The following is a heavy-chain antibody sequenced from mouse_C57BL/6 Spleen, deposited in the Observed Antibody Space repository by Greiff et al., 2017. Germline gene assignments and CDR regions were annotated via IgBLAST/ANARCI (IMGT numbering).Heavy chain of an antibody. V-gene: IGHV1-59*01. CDR2: IDPSDSYT. J-gene: IGHJ4*01. CDR1: GYTFTSYW. Sequence: QVQLQQPGAELVRPGTSVKLSCKASGYTFTSYWMHWVKQRPGQGLEWIGVIDPSDSYTNYNQKFKGKATLTVDTSSSTAYMQLSSLTSEDSAVYYCARSGGYDDYYAMDYWGQGTSVTVSS. D-gene: IGHD2-2*01. CDR3: ARSGGYDDYYAMDY.